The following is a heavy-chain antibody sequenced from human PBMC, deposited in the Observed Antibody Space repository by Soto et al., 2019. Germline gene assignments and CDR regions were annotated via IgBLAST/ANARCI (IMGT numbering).Heavy chain of an antibody. V-gene: IGHV3-48*01. CDR2: ISSSSSSTI. J-gene: IGHJ2*01. CDR3: ARDLSRPYWYFDL. CDR1: GYTFSSYS. Sequence: GGSLRLSCAASGYTFSSYSMNWVRQAPGKGLEWVSYISSSSSSTIYYADSVKGRFTISRDNAKNSLYLQMNSLRAEDTAVYNCARDLSRPYWYFDLWGRGTLVTVSS.